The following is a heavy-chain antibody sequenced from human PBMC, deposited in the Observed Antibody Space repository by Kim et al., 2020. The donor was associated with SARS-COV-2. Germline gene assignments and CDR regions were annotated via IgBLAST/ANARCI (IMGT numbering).Heavy chain of an antibody. CDR3: ERGQPLDY. V-gene: IGHV4-31*03. D-gene: IGHD2-2*01. CDR1: GGSIRSGGKF. J-gene: IGHJ4*02. Sequence: SETLSLTCSVSGGSIRSGGKFWTWIRQHPAKGLEWIGYISYSGNSHYSPSLRSRVSISLQTSENQFSLELTSVTAADTAVYYCERGQPLDYWGQGILVTVSS. CDR2: ISYSGNS.